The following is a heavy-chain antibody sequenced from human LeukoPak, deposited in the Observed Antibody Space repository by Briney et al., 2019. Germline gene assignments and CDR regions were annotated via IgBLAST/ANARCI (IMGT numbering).Heavy chain of an antibody. Sequence: GGSLRLSCAASGFTFSSYGMHWVRQAPGKGLEWVAFIRYDGSNKYYADSVKGRFTISRDNSKNTLYLQMNSLRAEDTAVCYCAKESTHYGGGYFDYWGQGTLVTVSS. CDR1: GFTFSSYG. CDR3: AKESTHYGGGYFDY. V-gene: IGHV3-30*02. D-gene: IGHD4-17*01. J-gene: IGHJ4*02. CDR2: IRYDGSNK.